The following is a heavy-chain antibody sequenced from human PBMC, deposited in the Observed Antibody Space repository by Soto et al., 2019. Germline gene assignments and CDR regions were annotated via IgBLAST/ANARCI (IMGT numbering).Heavy chain of an antibody. Sequence: PSSTLSLTCTVSVGSISSYYWSWIRQPPGKGLEWIGYIYYSGSTNYNPSLKSRVTISVDTSKNQFSLKLSSVTAADTAVYYCARADGSGSLGIWGQGTMVTVSS. D-gene: IGHD3-10*01. CDR3: ARADGSGSLGI. V-gene: IGHV4-59*01. CDR1: VGSISSYY. J-gene: IGHJ3*02. CDR2: IYYSGST.